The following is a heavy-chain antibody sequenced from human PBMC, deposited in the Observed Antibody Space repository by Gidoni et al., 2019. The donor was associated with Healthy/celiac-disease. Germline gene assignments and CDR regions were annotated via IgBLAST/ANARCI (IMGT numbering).Heavy chain of an antibody. V-gene: IGHV4-59*01. Sequence: VQLQESVPVLVPPSETLSLTCTVPGVSISSYYWSWIRQPPGKGLEWIGYIYYSGSTNYNPSLKSRVTISVDTSKNQFSLKLSSGTAADTAGYYCAREDTFGGGDYYGRDVWGQGTTVTVSS. CDR2: IYYSGST. D-gene: IGHD3-16*01. CDR1: GVSISSYY. CDR3: AREDTFGGGDYYGRDV. J-gene: IGHJ6*02.